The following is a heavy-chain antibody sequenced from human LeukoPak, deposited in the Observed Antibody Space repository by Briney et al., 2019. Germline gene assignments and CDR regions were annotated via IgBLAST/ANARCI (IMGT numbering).Heavy chain of an antibody. D-gene: IGHD1-26*01. CDR1: GGTFSSYA. V-gene: IGHV1-69*05. Sequence: SVKVSCKASGGTFSSYAIIWVRQAPRQGLEWMGGIIPIFGTANYAQKFQGRVTITTDESTSTAYMELSSLRSEDTAVYYCARARIVGATTGFDYWGQGTLVTVSS. CDR2: IIPIFGTA. CDR3: ARARIVGATTGFDY. J-gene: IGHJ4*02.